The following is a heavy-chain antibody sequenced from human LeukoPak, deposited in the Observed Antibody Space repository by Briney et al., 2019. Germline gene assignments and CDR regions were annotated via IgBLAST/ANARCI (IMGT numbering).Heavy chain of an antibody. CDR3: ARRRGYSGYDN. Sequence: VSVKVSCKASGYTFTSYYMHWVRQAPGQGLEWMGWINPNSGGTNYAQKFQGRVTMTRDTSISTAYMELSRLRSDDTAVYYCARRRGYSGYDNWGQGTLVTVSS. CDR1: GYTFTSYY. D-gene: IGHD5-12*01. J-gene: IGHJ4*02. V-gene: IGHV1-2*02. CDR2: INPNSGGT.